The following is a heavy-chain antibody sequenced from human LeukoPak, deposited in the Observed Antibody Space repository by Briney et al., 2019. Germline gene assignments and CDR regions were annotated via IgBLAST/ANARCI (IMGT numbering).Heavy chain of an antibody. J-gene: IGHJ4*02. Sequence: PGGSLRLSCAASGFTFSNAWMSWVRQAPGKGLEWVGRIKSKTDGGTTDYAAPVKGRFTISRDDSKNTLYLQMDSLKTEDTAVYYCTTLSTYGDYEFSWGQGTLVTVSS. V-gene: IGHV3-15*01. CDR3: TTLSTYGDYEFS. CDR2: IKSKTDGGTT. D-gene: IGHD4-17*01. CDR1: GFTFSNAW.